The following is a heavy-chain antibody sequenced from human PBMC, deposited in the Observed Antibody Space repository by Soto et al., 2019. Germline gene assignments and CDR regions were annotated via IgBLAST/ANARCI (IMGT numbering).Heavy chain of an antibody. V-gene: IGHV4-34*01. CDR1: GGSFSCYY. J-gene: IGHJ6*02. D-gene: IGHD2-2*01. CDR2: INHSGST. CDR3: ATVVVVPAICTEYDYYGMDF. Sequence: SETLSLTCDVYGGSFSCYYWSWIRQPPGKGLGLIGEINHSGSTNYNPSLKSRVTISVDTSKNQFSLKLTAVTAADTAVYYCATVVVVPAICTEYDYYGMDFWGHGTTVT.